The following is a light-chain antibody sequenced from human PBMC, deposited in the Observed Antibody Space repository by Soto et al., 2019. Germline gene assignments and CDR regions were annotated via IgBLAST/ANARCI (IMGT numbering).Light chain of an antibody. CDR1: SSDVGGFNY. J-gene: IGLJ1*01. Sequence: QSVLTQPASVSGSPGQSITISCTGTSSDVGGFNYVSWYQQHPGKAPKLMIYDVTNRPSGVSYRFSGSKSGNTASLTISGLQAEDEADYSCNSYTSSSTYVFGTGNKVNV. CDR3: NSYTSSSTYV. CDR2: DVT. V-gene: IGLV2-14*03.